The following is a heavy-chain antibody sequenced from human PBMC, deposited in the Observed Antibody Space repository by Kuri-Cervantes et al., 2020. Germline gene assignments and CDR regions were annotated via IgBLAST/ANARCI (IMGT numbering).Heavy chain of an antibody. Sequence: GGSLRLSCEASGFTFDDYAMHWVRQGPGKGLEWVSGISWNSGYIVYAASVKGRLTISIDNAKNSLYLQMNSLRAEDTALYHCAKDMTRTFNSFDIWGQGTMVTVSS. CDR3: AKDMTRTFNSFDI. CDR2: ISWNSGYI. V-gene: IGHV3-9*01. J-gene: IGHJ3*02. CDR1: GFTFDDYA. D-gene: IGHD1-14*01.